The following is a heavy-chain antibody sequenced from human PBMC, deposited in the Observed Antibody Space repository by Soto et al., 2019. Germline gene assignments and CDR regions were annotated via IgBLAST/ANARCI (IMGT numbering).Heavy chain of an antibody. CDR1: GFTFSSYW. CDR2: IKQDGSEK. V-gene: IGHV3-7*01. D-gene: IGHD6-19*01. Sequence: GGSLRLSCASSGFTFSSYWMSWVRQAPGKGLEWVANIKQDGSEKYYVDSVKGRFTISRDNAKNSLYLQMNSLRAEDTAVYYCAREPTYSSGWFDYWGQGTLVTVSS. CDR3: AREPTYSSGWFDY. J-gene: IGHJ4*02.